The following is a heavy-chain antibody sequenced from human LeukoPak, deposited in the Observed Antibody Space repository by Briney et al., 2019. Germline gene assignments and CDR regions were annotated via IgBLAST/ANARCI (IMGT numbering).Heavy chain of an antibody. CDR2: IDPSDSYT. CDR1: GYIFTNYW. CDR3: ARRGKNYYGSGTYY. J-gene: IGHJ4*02. D-gene: IGHD3-10*01. Sequence: GESLKISCKGSGYIFTNYWISWVRQMPGKGLEWMGRIDPSDSYTNYSPSFQGHVTISADKSISTAYLQWSSLKASDTAMYYCARRGKNYYGSGTYYWGQGTLVTVSS. V-gene: IGHV5-10-1*01.